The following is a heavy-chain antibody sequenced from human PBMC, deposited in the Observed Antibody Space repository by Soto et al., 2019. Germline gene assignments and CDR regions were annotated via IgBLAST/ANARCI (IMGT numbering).Heavy chain of an antibody. J-gene: IGHJ6*02. Sequence: GGSLRLSCAASGFTFSSYGMHWVRQAPGKGLEWVAVISYDGSNKYYADSVKGRFTISRDNSKNTLYLQMNSLRAEDTAVYYCAKEGDYSSSWAYYGMDVWGQGTTVTVSS. CDR1: GFTFSSYG. V-gene: IGHV3-30*18. CDR3: AKEGDYSSSWAYYGMDV. CDR2: ISYDGSNK. D-gene: IGHD6-6*01.